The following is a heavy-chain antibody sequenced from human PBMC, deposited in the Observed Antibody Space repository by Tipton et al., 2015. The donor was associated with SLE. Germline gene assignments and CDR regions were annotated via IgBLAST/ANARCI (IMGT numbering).Heavy chain of an antibody. CDR1: GFTFSSYG. Sequence: SLRLSCAASGFTFSSYGMHWVRQAPGKGLEWVAFIRYDGSNKYYADSVKGRFTISRDNSKNTLYLQMNSLRAEDTAVYYCARGDLPGYDILTGYPFDYWGQGTLVTVSS. D-gene: IGHD3-9*01. V-gene: IGHV3-30*02. CDR3: ARGDLPGYDILTGYPFDY. CDR2: IRYDGSNK. J-gene: IGHJ4*01.